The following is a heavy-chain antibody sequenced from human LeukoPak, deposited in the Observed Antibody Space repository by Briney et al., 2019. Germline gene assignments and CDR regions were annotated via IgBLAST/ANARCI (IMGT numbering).Heavy chain of an antibody. V-gene: IGHV4-4*07. Sequence: SETLSLTCTVPGGSISSYYWSWIRQPAGKGLEWIGRIYTSGSTNYNTSLKSRVTMSVDTSKNQFSLKLSSVTAADTAVYYCARASYYYDSSGYYFDYWGQGTLVTVSS. J-gene: IGHJ4*02. CDR2: IYTSGST. CDR3: ARASYYYDSSGYYFDY. D-gene: IGHD3-22*01. CDR1: GGSISSYY.